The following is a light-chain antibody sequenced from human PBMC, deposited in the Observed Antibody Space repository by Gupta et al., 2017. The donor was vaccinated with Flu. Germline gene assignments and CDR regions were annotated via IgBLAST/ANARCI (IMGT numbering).Light chain of an antibody. J-gene: IGKJ4*01. CDR1: QSLLHSYGYNF. V-gene: IGKV2-28*01. Sequence: DIVLTQSPLSLAVTPGEPASISCRSSQSLLHSYGYNFLDWYVQKPGQSPQLLIYLSSNRASGVPDRFSGSGSGTDFTLKISRVEAEDVGVYYCMQALQTPAFGGGTKVE. CDR3: MQALQTPA. CDR2: LSS.